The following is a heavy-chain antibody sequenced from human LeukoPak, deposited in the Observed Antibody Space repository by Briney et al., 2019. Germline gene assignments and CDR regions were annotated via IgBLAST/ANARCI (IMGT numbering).Heavy chain of an antibody. CDR3: ARGSGITMIVVVIGDAFDI. Sequence: SETLSLTCTFSGGSISSYYWSWIRQPAGKGLEWIGRIYTSGSTNYNPSLKSRVTMSADTSKNQFSLKLSSVTAADTAVYYCARGSGITMIVVVIGDAFDIWGQGTMVTVSS. CDR2: IYTSGST. D-gene: IGHD3-22*01. V-gene: IGHV4-4*07. CDR1: GGSISSYY. J-gene: IGHJ3*02.